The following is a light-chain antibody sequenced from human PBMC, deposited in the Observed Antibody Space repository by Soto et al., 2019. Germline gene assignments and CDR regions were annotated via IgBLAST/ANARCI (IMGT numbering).Light chain of an antibody. V-gene: IGKV1-27*01. Sequence: DIQMTQAPSSLSASVGDRVTITSRARQDISTYLAWYQQKPGKVPKLLISAAYTLQSGVPPRFSGSGSGTDFTLTISSLQPEDVATYYCQEYDNVPLTFGGGTKVEIK. CDR1: QDISTY. J-gene: IGKJ4*01. CDR2: AAY. CDR3: QEYDNVPLT.